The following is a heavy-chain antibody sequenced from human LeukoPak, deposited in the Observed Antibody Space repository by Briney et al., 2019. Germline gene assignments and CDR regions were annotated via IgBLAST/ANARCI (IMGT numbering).Heavy chain of an antibody. CDR2: ISYDGSNK. CDR3: ARKPAAVGLDY. V-gene: IGHV3-30*01. CDR1: GFTFSSYA. J-gene: IGHJ4*02. Sequence: GGSLRLSCAASGFTFSSYALHWVRQAPGKGLEWVAVISYDGSNKYYVDSVKGRFTISRDNSKNTLYLQMNSLRAEDTAVYYCARKPAAVGLDYWGQGTLVTVSS. D-gene: IGHD6-13*01.